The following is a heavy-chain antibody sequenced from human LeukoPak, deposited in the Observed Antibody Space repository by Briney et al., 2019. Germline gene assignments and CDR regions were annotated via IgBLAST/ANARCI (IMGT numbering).Heavy chain of an antibody. CDR1: GFPFDEHA. CDR3: ARGSSSYDAFDI. Sequence: GGSLRLSCAASGFPFDEHAMHWVRQAPGKGLEWVSGISYSSETIGYVDSVKGRFTISRDNVRKSLYLQMNSLRAEDTAVYYCARGSSSYDAFDIWGQGTMVTVSS. CDR2: ISYSSETI. J-gene: IGHJ3*02. D-gene: IGHD6-13*01. V-gene: IGHV3-9*01.